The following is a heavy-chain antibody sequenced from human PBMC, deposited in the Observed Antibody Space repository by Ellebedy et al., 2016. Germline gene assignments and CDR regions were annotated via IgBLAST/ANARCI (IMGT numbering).Heavy chain of an antibody. CDR1: GFTFSFFA. CDR3: ARTYSGFDHFDY. Sequence: GGSLRLSCAASGFTFSFFAMHWVRQAPGKGLEWVAVISYDGDTKYYADSVKGRFTISRDNSRNTLYLQMNSLRAEDTAVYYCARTYSGFDHFDYWGQGTLVAVSS. D-gene: IGHD5-12*01. V-gene: IGHV3-30-3*01. J-gene: IGHJ4*02. CDR2: ISYDGDTK.